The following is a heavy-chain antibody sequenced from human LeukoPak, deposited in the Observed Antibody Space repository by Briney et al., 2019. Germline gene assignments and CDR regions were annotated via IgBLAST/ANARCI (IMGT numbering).Heavy chain of an antibody. V-gene: IGHV4-38-2*01. D-gene: IGHD6-19*01. J-gene: IGHJ5*02. CDR1: GYSISSGYY. Sequence: PSETLSLTCGVSGYSISSGYYWGWIRQPPGKGLEWNGCIYHSGRTYYNPSLKSRVTISVDTSKNQFSLKLTSVTAADTAVYYCATEVGQWLVRTWGQGTLVTVSS. CDR2: IYHSGRT. CDR3: ATEVGQWLVRT.